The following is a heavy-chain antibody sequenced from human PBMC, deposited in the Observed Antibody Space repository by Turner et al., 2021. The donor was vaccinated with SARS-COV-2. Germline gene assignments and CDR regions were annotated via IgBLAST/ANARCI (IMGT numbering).Heavy chain of an antibody. V-gene: IGHV1-24*01. D-gene: IGHD2-21*02. CDR2: FDPEDGET. CDR3: ATGYAYCGGDCSIHY. Sequence: VQLVQSGAEVKKPGASVKVPCKVSGYPLTELSMPWVRQAPGKGLEWMGGFDPEDGETIYAQKFQDRVTMTEDTSTDTAYMELSSLRSEDAALYYCATGYAYCGGDCSIHYWGQGTLVTVSS. J-gene: IGHJ4*02. CDR1: GYPLTELS.